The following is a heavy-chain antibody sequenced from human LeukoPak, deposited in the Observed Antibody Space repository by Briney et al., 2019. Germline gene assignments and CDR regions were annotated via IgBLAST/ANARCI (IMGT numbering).Heavy chain of an antibody. D-gene: IGHD2-2*01. Sequence: GGALRLSCAASGFTFSNYWMSWVRQAPGKGLEWVANIKQDGSEKYYVDSVKGRFTISRDNAKNSLYLQMNSLRAEDTAVYYCARMGYCSSTSCPPLTRMDVWGQGTTVTVSS. CDR3: ARMGYCSSTSCPPLTRMDV. V-gene: IGHV3-7*01. CDR1: GFTFSNYW. CDR2: IKQDGSEK. J-gene: IGHJ6*02.